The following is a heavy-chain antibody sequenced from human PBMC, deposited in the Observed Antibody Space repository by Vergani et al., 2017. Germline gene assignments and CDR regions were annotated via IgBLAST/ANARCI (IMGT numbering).Heavy chain of an antibody. CDR1: GFTFSSYA. D-gene: IGHD2-8*01. V-gene: IGHV3-30-3*01. CDR3: ARGWRVYCTNGVCYDYYYYYMDV. Sequence: QVQLVESGGGVVQPGRSLRLSCAASGFTFSSYAMHWVRQAPGKGLEWVAVISYDGSNKYYADSVKGRFTISRDNSKNTLYLLMNSLRAEDTAVYYCARGWRVYCTNGVCYDYYYYYMDVWGKGTTVTVSS. J-gene: IGHJ6*03. CDR2: ISYDGSNK.